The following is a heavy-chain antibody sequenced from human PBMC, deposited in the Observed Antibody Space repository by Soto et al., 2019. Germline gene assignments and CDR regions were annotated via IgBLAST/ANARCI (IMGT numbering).Heavy chain of an antibody. D-gene: IGHD6-19*01. CDR1: GYTFTGYA. CDR2: INAGNGNT. J-gene: IGHJ4*02. Sequence: QVQLVQSGAEEKKPGASVKVSCKASGYTFTGYAMHWVRQAPGQRLEGMGWINAGNGNTKYLKKFQGRVTITRDTSASTSYMEVSSLRSEDTAVYYCARAVAVAADFDYWGQGTLVTVSS. CDR3: ARAVAVAADFDY. V-gene: IGHV1-3*05.